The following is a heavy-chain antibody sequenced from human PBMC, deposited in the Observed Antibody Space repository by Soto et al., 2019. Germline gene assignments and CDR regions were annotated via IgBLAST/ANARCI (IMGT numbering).Heavy chain of an antibody. J-gene: IGHJ4*02. D-gene: IGHD6-25*01. CDR1: GYSFTSYW. Sequence: EVQLVQSGAEVKKPGESLRISCKGSGYSFTSYWINWVRQMPGKGLEWMGRIDPSDSYTNYSPSFQGHVTISADKSISTAYLQWSSLKASDTAMYYCAREPKRSTGYSSDTTLDYWGQGTLVTVSS. V-gene: IGHV5-10-1*01. CDR2: IDPSDSYT. CDR3: AREPKRSTGYSSDTTLDY.